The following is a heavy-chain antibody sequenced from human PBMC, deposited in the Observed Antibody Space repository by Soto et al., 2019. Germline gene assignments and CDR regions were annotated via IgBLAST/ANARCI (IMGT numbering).Heavy chain of an antibody. Sequence: QVQLVQSGAELKKPGASVKVSCKASGYTFSNYDMNWVRQATGQGPEWIGWVNPNNGDTGYAQKSEVRVTLTTDITTTTAYMELTSLRSEDTAIYYCAKVSRKGSAIDFDYWGQGTLITVSS. CDR2: VNPNNGDT. V-gene: IGHV1-8*01. CDR3: AKVSRKGSAIDFDY. D-gene: IGHD3-10*01. CDR1: GYTFSNYD. J-gene: IGHJ4*02.